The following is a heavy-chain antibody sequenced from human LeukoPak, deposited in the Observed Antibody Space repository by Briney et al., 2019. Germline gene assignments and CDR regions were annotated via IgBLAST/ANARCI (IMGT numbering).Heavy chain of an antibody. CDR2: IRKNGRGQ. V-gene: IGHV3-30*02. D-gene: IGHD6-19*01. Sequence: PGGSLRLSCVTSGFIFNKNGMHWVRQAPGKGLEWVSYIRKNGRGQYYADSVKGRFTISRDDSKNTVHLQITNLRSEDTAVYYCAKDRQWSQDYWGQGTLITVSS. CDR3: AKDRQWSQDY. CDR1: GFIFNKNG. J-gene: IGHJ4*02.